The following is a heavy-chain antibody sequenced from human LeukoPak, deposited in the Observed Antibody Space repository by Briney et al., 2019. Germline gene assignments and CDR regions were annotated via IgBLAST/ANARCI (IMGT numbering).Heavy chain of an antibody. J-gene: IGHJ6*03. CDR2: ISHSGST. Sequence: SETLSLTCTVSNGSISRYYWSWVRQPPGKGLEWIGYISHSGSTNYNPSLKSRVAISLDTSKSQFSLKLNSVTAADTAVYYCARGGYYYLDVWGRGTTVTVSS. CDR3: ARGGYYYLDV. CDR1: NGSISRYY. V-gene: IGHV4-59*01.